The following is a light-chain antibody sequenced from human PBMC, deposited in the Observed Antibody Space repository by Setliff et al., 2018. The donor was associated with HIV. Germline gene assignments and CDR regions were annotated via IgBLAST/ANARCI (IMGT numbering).Light chain of an antibody. V-gene: IGLV2-14*01. Sequence: LTQPASVSGSPGQSITISCTGTSSDVGAYNFVSWYQQHPGKAPKLMIYDVSKRPSGVSNRFSGSKSGNTASLTISGLQAEDEAVYYCSSYTTSRSWVFGGGTKVTVL. CDR3: SSYTTSRSWV. CDR2: DVS. J-gene: IGLJ3*02. CDR1: SSDVGAYNF.